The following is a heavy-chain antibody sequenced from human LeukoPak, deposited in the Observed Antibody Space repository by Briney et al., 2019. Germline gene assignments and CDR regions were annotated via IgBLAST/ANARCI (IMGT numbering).Heavy chain of an antibody. V-gene: IGHV4-39*01. CDR1: GGSISSSSYY. D-gene: IGHD3-22*01. CDR2: IYYSGST. J-gene: IGHJ4*02. CDR3: AADGSSSNYYDSSGYYFTELSGNY. Sequence: PSETLSLTCTVSGGSISSSSYYWGWIRQPPGKGLEWIGSIYYSGSTYYNPSLKSRVTISVDTSKNQFSLKLSSVTAADTAVYYCAADGSSSNYYDSSGYYFTELSGNYWGQGTLVTVSS.